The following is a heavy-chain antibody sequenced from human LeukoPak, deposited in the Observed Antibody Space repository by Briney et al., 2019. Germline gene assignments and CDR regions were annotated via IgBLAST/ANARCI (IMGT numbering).Heavy chain of an antibody. D-gene: IGHD2-15*01. V-gene: IGHV2-5*01. CDR2: IDWNDDK. CDR1: GFSLSTRGAA. Sequence: SGPTLVKPTQTLTLTCTFSGFSLSTRGAAVHWIRQPPGKALEWLALIDWNDDKRYSPSLKSRLTITEDTSKNQVVLTMTNMDPVDTATYYCAHSTPYYYDMDVWGQGTTVTVSS. J-gene: IGHJ6*02. CDR3: AHSTPYYYDMDV.